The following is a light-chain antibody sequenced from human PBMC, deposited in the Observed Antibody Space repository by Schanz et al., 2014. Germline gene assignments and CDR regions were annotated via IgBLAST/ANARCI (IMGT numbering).Light chain of an antibody. CDR3: QQYNQWPIT. V-gene: IGKV3-15*01. Sequence: EIVLTQSPGTLSVSPGDRVTLSCRASQSVGSHLAWYQQKPGQAPRLLMYGVSTRATGIPARFSGSGSGTEFTLTISSLQSEDFVVYSCQQYNQWPITFGQGTRLEIK. CDR1: QSVGSH. J-gene: IGKJ5*01. CDR2: GVS.